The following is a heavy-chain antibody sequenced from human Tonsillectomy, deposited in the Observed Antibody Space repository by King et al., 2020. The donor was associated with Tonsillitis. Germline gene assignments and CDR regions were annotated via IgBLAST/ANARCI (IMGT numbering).Heavy chain of an antibody. Sequence: VQLVESGGGLVQPGGSLRLSCAASGFTFSSYWMSWARQAPGKGLEWVANIKQDGSEKYYVDSVKGRFTVSRDNAKNSLYLQMNSLRAEDTAVYYCARGANIKGGEVPADYYYYGMDVWGQGTTVTVSS. CDR1: GFTFSSYW. J-gene: IGHJ6*02. D-gene: IGHD3-10*01. CDR2: IKQDGSEK. CDR3: ARGANIKGGEVPADYYYYGMDV. V-gene: IGHV3-7*03.